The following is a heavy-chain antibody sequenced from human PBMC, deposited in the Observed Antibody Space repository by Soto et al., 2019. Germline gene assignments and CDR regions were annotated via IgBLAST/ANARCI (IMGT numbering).Heavy chain of an antibody. CDR2: IYGDDDK. V-gene: IGHV2-5*02. J-gene: IGHJ4*02. Sequence: QITLKESGPALVKPTQTLTLTCSFSGFSLTTSGVGVGWIRQPPGKALEWLALIYGDDDKRYNSSLKSRLTITKATSKNQVVLTMINMDPVDTGTYYCAHAVGLGGLVDYWGQGTLVTVSS. CDR3: AHAVGLGGLVDY. D-gene: IGHD3-16*01. CDR1: GFSLTTSGVG.